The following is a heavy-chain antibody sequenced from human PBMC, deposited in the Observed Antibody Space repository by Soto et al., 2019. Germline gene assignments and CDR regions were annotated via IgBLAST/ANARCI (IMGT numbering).Heavy chain of an antibody. V-gene: IGHV1-69*12. CDR1: GGTFSSYA. Sequence: QVQLVQSGAEVKKPGSSVKVSCKASGGTFSSYAISWERQAPGHGLEWMGGIIPIFGTANYAQKFQGRVTITADESTSTAYMELRSLRSEDTAVYYCARDRRATVTTLFGYWFDPWGQGTLVTVSS. CDR3: ARDRRATVTTLFGYWFDP. CDR2: IIPIFGTA. J-gene: IGHJ5*02. D-gene: IGHD4-17*01.